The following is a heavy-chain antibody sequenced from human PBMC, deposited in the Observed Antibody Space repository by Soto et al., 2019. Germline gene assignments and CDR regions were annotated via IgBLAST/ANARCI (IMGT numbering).Heavy chain of an antibody. CDR3: ARVGKGNQYQLPHDGMDV. V-gene: IGHV4-59*01. CDR1: GGSISSYY. Sequence: PSETLSLTCTVSGGSISSYYWSWIRQPPGKGLEWIGYIYYSGSTNYNPSLKSRVTISVDTSKNQFSLKLSSVTAADTAVYYCARVGKGNQYQLPHDGMDVWGQGTTVTVSS. J-gene: IGHJ6*02. D-gene: IGHD2-2*01. CDR2: IYYSGST.